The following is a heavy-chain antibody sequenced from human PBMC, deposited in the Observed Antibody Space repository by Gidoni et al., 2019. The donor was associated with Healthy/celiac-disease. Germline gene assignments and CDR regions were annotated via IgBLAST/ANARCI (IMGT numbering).Heavy chain of an antibody. CDR2: IIPILGIA. V-gene: IGHV1-69*02. CDR3: ARCHREQLVGRDYYYYGMDV. J-gene: IGHJ6*02. CDR1: GGTFSSYT. Sequence: QVQLVQSGAEVKKPGSSVKVSCKASGGTFSSYTISWVRQAPGQGLEWMGRIIPILGIANYAHKFQGRVTITADKSTSTAYMELSSLRSEDTAVYYCARCHREQLVGRDYYYYGMDVWGQGTTVTVSS. D-gene: IGHD6-6*01.